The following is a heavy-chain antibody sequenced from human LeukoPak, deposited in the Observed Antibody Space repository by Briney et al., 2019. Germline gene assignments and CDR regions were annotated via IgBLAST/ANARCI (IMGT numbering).Heavy chain of an antibody. D-gene: IGHD6-19*01. CDR2: ISGSGSGGST. CDR3: AKGRSLRGAVAAAFDY. CDR1: GFIFSSSA. Sequence: GGSLRLSCAASGFIFSSSAMSWVRQAPGKGLEWVSSISGSGSGGSTYYADSVKGRFTISRDNSKNTLYLQMNSLRAEDTAVYYCAKGRSLRGAVAAAFDYWGQGTLVTVSS. J-gene: IGHJ4*02. V-gene: IGHV3-23*01.